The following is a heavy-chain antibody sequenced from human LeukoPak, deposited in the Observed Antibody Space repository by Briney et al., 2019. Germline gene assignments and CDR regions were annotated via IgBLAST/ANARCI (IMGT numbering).Heavy chain of an antibody. Sequence: GGSLRLSCAASGLTFSSYAMSWVRQAPGKGLEWVSAISGSAGATSYADSVKGRFTISRDNSRNTVYLQMNNLRADDTAVYYCAKSSGGYYDEYFQHWGQGTLVTVSS. V-gene: IGHV3-23*01. J-gene: IGHJ1*01. D-gene: IGHD1-26*01. CDR3: AKSSGGYYDEYFQH. CDR2: ISGSAGAT. CDR1: GLTFSSYA.